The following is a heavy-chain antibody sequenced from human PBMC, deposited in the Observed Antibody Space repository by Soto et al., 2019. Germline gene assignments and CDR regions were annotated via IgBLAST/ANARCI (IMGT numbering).Heavy chain of an antibody. CDR3: ARDPLYSSGGSCYSSYMDV. CDR2: IYYSGST. Sequence: PSGTLSLTCTVCGGSISIYYWSWIRQPPGKGLEWIGYIYYSGSTNYNPSLKSRVTISVDTSKNQFSLKLSSVTAADTAVYYCARDPLYSSGGSCYSSYMDVWGKGTTVTVSS. V-gene: IGHV4-59*01. CDR1: GGSISIYY. J-gene: IGHJ6*03. D-gene: IGHD2-15*01.